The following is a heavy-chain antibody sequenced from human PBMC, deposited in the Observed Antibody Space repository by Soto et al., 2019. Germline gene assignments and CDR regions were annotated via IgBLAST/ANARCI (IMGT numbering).Heavy chain of an antibody. D-gene: IGHD5-12*01. CDR2: MIPNSGNT. CDR3: ARGDSRYSGYVLSPFDI. J-gene: IGHJ3*02. V-gene: IGHV1-8*01. CDR1: GYTFTSYD. Sequence: QVQLVQSGAEVKKPGASVKVSCKASGYTFTSYDINWVRQATGQGLEWMGWMIPNSGNTGYAQKFQGRVTMTRNTSISTAYMELSSLRSEDTAVYYCARGDSRYSGYVLSPFDIWGQGTMVTVSS.